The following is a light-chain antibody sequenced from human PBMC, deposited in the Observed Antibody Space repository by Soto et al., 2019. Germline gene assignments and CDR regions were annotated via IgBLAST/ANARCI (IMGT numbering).Light chain of an antibody. CDR3: CSYAGSSLYV. J-gene: IGLJ1*01. CDR1: SSDVGSYNL. Sequence: QSALTQPASVSGSPGQSITISCTGTSSDVGSYNLVSWYQQHPGKAPKLMIYEGSKRPSGVPNRFSGSKSGNTASLTISGIQAEDAADYYCCSYAGSSLYVFGTGTKLTVL. CDR2: EGS. V-gene: IGLV2-23*01.